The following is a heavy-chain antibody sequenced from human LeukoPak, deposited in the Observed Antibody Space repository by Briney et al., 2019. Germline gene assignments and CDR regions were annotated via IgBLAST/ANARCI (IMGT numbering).Heavy chain of an antibody. CDR2: MSPNSGNT. V-gene: IGHV1-8*01. Sequence: ASVKVSCKASGYTFTSYDINWVRQATGQGLEWMGWMSPNSGNTGYAQKFQGRVTMTRNTSISTAYMELSSLRSEDTAVYYCASVLTRYCSGGSCYSYYYGMDVWGQGTTVTVSS. CDR3: ASVLTRYCSGGSCYSYYYGMDV. J-gene: IGHJ6*02. CDR1: GYTFTSYD. D-gene: IGHD2-15*01.